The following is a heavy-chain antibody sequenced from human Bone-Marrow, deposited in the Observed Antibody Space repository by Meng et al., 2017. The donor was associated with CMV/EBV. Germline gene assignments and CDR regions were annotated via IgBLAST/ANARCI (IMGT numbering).Heavy chain of an antibody. CDR1: GGSVSSGSYY. CDR2: IYDSGST. CDR3: ARDRQRIEYYDFWSGYHPSWFDP. V-gene: IGHV4-61*01. D-gene: IGHD3-3*01. J-gene: IGHJ5*02. Sequence: SETLSLTCTVSGGSVSSGSYYWSWIRQPPGKGLEWIGYIYDSGSTNYNPSLKSRVTISIDTSKNQFSLKLSSVTAADTAVYYCARDRQRIEYYDFWSGYHPSWFDPWGQGTLVTVSS.